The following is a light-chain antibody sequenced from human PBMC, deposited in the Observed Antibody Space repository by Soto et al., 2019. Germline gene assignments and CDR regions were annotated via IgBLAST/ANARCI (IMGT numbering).Light chain of an antibody. CDR1: QSILYSTNNKNY. V-gene: IGKV4-1*01. Sequence: DIVMTQSPDSLAVSLGERATINCKSSQSILYSTNNKNYLAWYQQKPGQPPKLLIYWASTRESGVPYRFSGSGSGTDFTLTIYSLQAEDVAVYYCQQYYSLPLTFGGGTKVEIK. J-gene: IGKJ4*01. CDR3: QQYYSLPLT. CDR2: WAS.